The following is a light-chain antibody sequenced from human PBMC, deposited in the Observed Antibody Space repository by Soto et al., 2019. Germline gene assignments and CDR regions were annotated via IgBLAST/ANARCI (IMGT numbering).Light chain of an antibody. J-gene: IGKJ5*01. Sequence: IVMTQSRATLSVSPGERATLSFMSLQSVSSNLAWYQQKPGQALRLLIYGASTRATGIPARFSGSGSGTEFTLTISSLQSEDFAVYYCQQYNNWPPITFGQGTRLEI. CDR3: QQYNNWPPIT. V-gene: IGKV3-15*01. CDR2: GAS. CDR1: QSVSSN.